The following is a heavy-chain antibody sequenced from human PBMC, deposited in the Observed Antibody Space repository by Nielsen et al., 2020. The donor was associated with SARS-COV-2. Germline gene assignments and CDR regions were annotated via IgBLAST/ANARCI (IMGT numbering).Heavy chain of an antibody. CDR1: GFTFSNYS. Sequence: GGSLRLSCAASGFTFSNYSMNWVRQAPGKGLEWVSSISSSSSYIYYADSVKGRFTISRDNAKNSLYLQMNSLRAEDTAVYYCARDRGEQQLVDLDYWGQGTLVTVSS. J-gene: IGHJ4*02. D-gene: IGHD6-13*01. CDR3: ARDRGEQQLVDLDY. V-gene: IGHV3-21*01. CDR2: ISSSSSYI.